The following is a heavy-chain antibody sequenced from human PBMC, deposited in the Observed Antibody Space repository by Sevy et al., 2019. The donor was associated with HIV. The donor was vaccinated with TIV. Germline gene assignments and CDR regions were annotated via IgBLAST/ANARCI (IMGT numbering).Heavy chain of an antibody. D-gene: IGHD3-16*01. CDR3: AKPRGSFYFDY. J-gene: IGHJ4*02. CDR2: ISGRGDST. Sequence: GGSLRLSCAASAFSFNTYAMSWVRRAPGKGLEWVSTISGRGDSTFYSDSVKGRFTISRDNSKKTLYLQMNSLRAEDTAVYYCAKPRGSFYFDYWGQGTLVTVSS. CDR1: AFSFNTYA. V-gene: IGHV3-23*01.